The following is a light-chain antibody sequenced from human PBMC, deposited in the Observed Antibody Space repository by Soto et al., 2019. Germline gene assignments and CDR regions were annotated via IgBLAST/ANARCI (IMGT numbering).Light chain of an antibody. Sequence: EIVMTQSPDTLSVSPGERATLSCRASQSINNNLAWYQQKPGQAPRLLIYGASTRATGVPARLSGSGSGTELTLTSDSLQSEDFDLYYCQYCSDWHPTYTFGQGTKLEIK. V-gene: IGKV3-15*01. CDR3: QYCSDWHPTYT. J-gene: IGKJ2*01. CDR2: GAS. CDR1: QSINNN.